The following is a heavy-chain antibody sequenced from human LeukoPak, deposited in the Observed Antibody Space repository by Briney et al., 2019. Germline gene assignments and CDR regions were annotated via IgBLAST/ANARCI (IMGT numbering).Heavy chain of an antibody. CDR1: GYSFATYW. J-gene: IGHJ4*02. CDR2: IYPGDSDT. CDR3: ARLSDGYNDF. Sequence: GESLKISCKGSGYSFATYWIAWVRQMPGKGLESMGIIYPGDSDTRYSPSFQGQVTFSADKSISTAYLQWSSLKASDTAMYYCARLSDGYNDFWGQGTLVTVSS. V-gene: IGHV5-51*01. D-gene: IGHD5-24*01.